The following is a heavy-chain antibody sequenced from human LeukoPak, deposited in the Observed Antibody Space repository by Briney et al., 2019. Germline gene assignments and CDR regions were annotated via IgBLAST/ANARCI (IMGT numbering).Heavy chain of an antibody. CDR2: IYTSGST. CDR3: ARVDLRAAYFDY. J-gene: IGHJ4*02. CDR1: GGSISLYY. V-gene: IGHV4-4*07. D-gene: IGHD2-15*01. Sequence: SETLSLTCTISGGSISLYYWNWIRQPAGKGLEWIGRIYTSGSTGYNPSLKSRVTMSVDTSKNQFSLKLSSVTAADTAVYYCARVDLRAAYFDYWGQGTLVTVSS.